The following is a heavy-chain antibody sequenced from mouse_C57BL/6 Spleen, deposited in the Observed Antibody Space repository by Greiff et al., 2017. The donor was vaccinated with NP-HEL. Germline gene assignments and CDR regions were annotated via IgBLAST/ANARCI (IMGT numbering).Heavy chain of an antibody. CDR2: IDPSDSET. CDR1: GYTFTSYW. J-gene: IGHJ2*01. CDR3: ARWGSGYYFDY. D-gene: IGHD3-2*02. Sequence: VQLQQPGAELVRPGSSVKLSCKASGYTFTSYWMHWVKQRPIQGLEWIGNIDPSDSETHYNQKFKDKATLTVDKSSSTAYMQLSSLTSEDSAVYYCARWGSGYYFDYWGKGTTLTVSS. V-gene: IGHV1-52*01.